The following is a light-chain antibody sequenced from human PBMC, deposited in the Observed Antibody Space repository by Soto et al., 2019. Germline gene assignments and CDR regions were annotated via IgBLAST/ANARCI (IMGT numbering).Light chain of an antibody. J-gene: IGKJ5*01. V-gene: IGKV3-20*01. CDR1: QSVSSSY. Sequence: EIVLTQSPGTLSLSPGERATLSCRASQSVSSSYLAWYQQKPGQAPRLLIYGASSRATGIADRFSGSGSGTEFTLTISRLEPEDFAVYYCQQYGSSPPLTFGQGTRLEIK. CDR3: QQYGSSPPLT. CDR2: GAS.